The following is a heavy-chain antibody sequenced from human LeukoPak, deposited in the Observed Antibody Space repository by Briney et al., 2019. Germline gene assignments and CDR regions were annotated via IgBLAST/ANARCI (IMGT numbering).Heavy chain of an antibody. CDR2: IIPIFGTA. CDR3: ARVGTYCGGDCYFDY. D-gene: IGHD2-21*01. CDR1: GGTFSSYA. V-gene: IGHV1-69*13. J-gene: IGHJ4*02. Sequence: SVKVSCKASGGTFSSYAISWVRQAPGQGLEWMGGIIPIFGTANYAQKFQGRVTITADESTSTAYMELSSLRSEDTAVYYRARVGTYCGGDCYFDYWGQGTLVTVSS.